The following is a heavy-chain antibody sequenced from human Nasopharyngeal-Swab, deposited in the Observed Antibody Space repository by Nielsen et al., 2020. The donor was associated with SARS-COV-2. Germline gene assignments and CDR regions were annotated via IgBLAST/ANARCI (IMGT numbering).Heavy chain of an antibody. J-gene: IGHJ6*02. Sequence: WIRRPPGRGREGVSTISGSGGATYYADSVKGRFTISRDNAKNSLYLQMNSLRAEDTAIYYSAREGLDYDFWSAYFMDAWGQGTTVTVSS. D-gene: IGHD3-3*01. CDR3: AREGLDYDFWSAYFMDA. CDR2: ISGSGGAT. V-gene: IGHV3-21*01.